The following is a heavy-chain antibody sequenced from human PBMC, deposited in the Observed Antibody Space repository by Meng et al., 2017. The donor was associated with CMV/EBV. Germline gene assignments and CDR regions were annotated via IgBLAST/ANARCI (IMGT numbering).Heavy chain of an antibody. V-gene: IGHV1-2*02. D-gene: IGHD3-3*01. J-gene: IGHJ4*02. CDR2: INPNSGGT. Sequence: ASVKVSCKASGYTFTGYYMHWVRQAPGQGLEWMGWINPNSGGTNYAQKFQGRVTMTRDTSISTAYMELSRLRSDDTAVYYCARAQSGFWRGYSDFDYWGQGTLVTVSS. CDR3: ARAQSGFWRGYSDFDY. CDR1: GYTFTGYY.